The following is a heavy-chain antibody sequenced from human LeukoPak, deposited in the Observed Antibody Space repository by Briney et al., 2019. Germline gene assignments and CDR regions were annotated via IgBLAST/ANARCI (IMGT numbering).Heavy chain of an antibody. V-gene: IGHV3-30-3*01. CDR2: ISYDGSNE. CDR3: ARGRNIVATSGYFDY. J-gene: IGHJ4*02. CDR1: GFTFSSYA. D-gene: IGHD5-12*01. Sequence: GGSLRLSCAASGFTFSSYAMHWVRQAPGKGLEWVAAISYDGSNEYYADSVKGRFTISRDNSKNTLYLQMNSLRAEDTAVYYCARGRNIVATSGYFDYWGQGTLVTVSS.